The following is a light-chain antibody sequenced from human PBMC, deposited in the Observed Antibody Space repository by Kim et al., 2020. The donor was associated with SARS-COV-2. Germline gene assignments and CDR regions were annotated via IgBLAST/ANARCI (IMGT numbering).Light chain of an antibody. V-gene: IGLV2-11*03. CDR3: CSSAGTSWV. CDR1: SGDVGGYNY. CDR2: DVS. Sequence: PGQSVAISCTGTSGDVGGYNYVAWYQQHPGKAPKLMIYDVSKRPSWVPDRFSGSKSGNTASLTISGLQADDEADYYCCSSAGTSWVFGGGTQLTVL. J-gene: IGLJ3*02.